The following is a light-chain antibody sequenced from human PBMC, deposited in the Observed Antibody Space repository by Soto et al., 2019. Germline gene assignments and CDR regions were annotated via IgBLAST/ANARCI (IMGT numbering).Light chain of an antibody. Sequence: QAVVTQSPSASASLGASVKLTCTLRSGHSSYTIAWHQQQPEKGPRYLMTLNSDGSHSKGDGIPDRFSGSSSGAERYLSISSLQSEDEADYYCQTWGTGIEVFGGGTKLTVL. CDR1: SGHSSYT. J-gene: IGLJ3*02. V-gene: IGLV4-69*01. CDR2: LNSDGSH. CDR3: QTWGTGIEV.